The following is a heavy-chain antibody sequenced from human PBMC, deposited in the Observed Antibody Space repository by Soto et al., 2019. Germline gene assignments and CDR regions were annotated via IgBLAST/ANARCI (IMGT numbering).Heavy chain of an antibody. Sequence: SETLSLTCAVSGDSIIGTHWWSWVRRPPGKGLEFIGETHHSRGTNYNPSLRSRVTMSLDKSKNQLSLILYSVTAADTGVYYCARRYGSCFDYWGQGTLVTVSS. J-gene: IGHJ4*02. CDR3: ARRYGSCFDY. CDR2: THHSRGT. V-gene: IGHV4-4*02. D-gene: IGHD5-18*01. CDR1: GDSIIGTHW.